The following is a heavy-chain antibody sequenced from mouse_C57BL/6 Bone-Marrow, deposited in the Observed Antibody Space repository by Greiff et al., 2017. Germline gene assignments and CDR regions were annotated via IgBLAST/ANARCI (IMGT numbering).Heavy chain of an antibody. CDR2: IYPGAGDT. CDR3: ARSAY. CDR1: GYAFSSSW. V-gene: IGHV1-82*01. J-gene: IGHJ3*01. Sequence: VKLMESGPELVKPGASVKISCKASGYAFSSSWMNWVKQRPGTGLEWIGRIYPGAGDTNYNGKFKGKATLTADKSSSTAYMQLSSLTSEDSAVYCCARSAYWGQGTLVTVAA.